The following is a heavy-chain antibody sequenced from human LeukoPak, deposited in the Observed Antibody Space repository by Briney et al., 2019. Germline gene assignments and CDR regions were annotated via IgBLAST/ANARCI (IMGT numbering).Heavy chain of an antibody. J-gene: IGHJ3*02. CDR3: AREAVVVAAPDAFDI. D-gene: IGHD2-15*01. CDR2: IYYSGST. Sequence: SQTLSLTCTVSGGSISSGDYYWSWIRQPPGKGLEWIGYIYYSGSTYYNPSLKSRVTISVDTSKNQFSLKLSSVTAADTAVYYCAREAVVVAAPDAFDIWGQGTMVTVS. CDR1: GGSISSGDYY. V-gene: IGHV4-30-4*08.